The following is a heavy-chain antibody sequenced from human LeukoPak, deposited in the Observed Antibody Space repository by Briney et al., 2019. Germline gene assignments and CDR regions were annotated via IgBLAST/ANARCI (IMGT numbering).Heavy chain of an antibody. D-gene: IGHD3-3*01. V-gene: IGHV3-33*06. CDR1: GFTFSSYG. CDR2: IWYDGSNK. Sequence: RRSLRLSCAASGFTFSSYGMHWVRQAPGKGLEWVAVIWYDGSNKYYADSVKGRFTISRDNSKNTLYLQMNSLRAEDTAVYYCAKSSTIFGVVIAGSIDYWGQGTLVTVSS. J-gene: IGHJ4*02. CDR3: AKSSTIFGVVIAGSIDY.